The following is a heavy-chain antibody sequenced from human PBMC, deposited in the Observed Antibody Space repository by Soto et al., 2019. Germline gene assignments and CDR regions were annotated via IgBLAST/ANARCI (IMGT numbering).Heavy chain of an antibody. CDR2: ISGSGGST. CDR3: AKYSNDDSSGYWYYYYGMDV. D-gene: IGHD3-22*01. CDR1: GFTFSSYA. Sequence: GGSLRLSCAASGFTFSSYAMSWVRQAPGKGLEWVSAISGSGGSTYYADSVKGRFTISRDNSKNTLYLQMNSLRAEDTAVYYCAKYSNDDSSGYWYYYYGMDVWGQGTTVTVSS. V-gene: IGHV3-23*01. J-gene: IGHJ6*02.